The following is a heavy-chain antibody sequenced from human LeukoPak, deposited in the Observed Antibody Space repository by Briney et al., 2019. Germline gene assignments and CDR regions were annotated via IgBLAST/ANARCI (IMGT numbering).Heavy chain of an antibody. Sequence: SETLSLTCTVSGGSISSSSYYWGSLPQPPGKGLEWIGSIYYSGSTYYNPSLKSRVTISVDTSKNQFSLKLSSVTAADTAVYYCARGLARSSSPVDPWGQGTLVTVSS. V-gene: IGHV4-39*01. D-gene: IGHD6-6*01. J-gene: IGHJ5*02. CDR3: ARGLARSSSPVDP. CDR2: IYYSGST. CDR1: GGSISSSSYY.